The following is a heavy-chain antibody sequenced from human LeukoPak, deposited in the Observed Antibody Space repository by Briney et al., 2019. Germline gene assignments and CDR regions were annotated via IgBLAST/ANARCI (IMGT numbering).Heavy chain of an antibody. J-gene: IGHJ4*01. V-gene: IGHV1-46*01. CDR3: STDPRLLIY. Sequence: GASVKVSCKASGYTFTSYYMHWVRQAPGQGLEWMGIINPSGGSTSYAQKFQGRVTMTRDMSTSTVYMELSSLRPEDTALYYCSTDPRLLIYWGHGTLVTVSS. D-gene: IGHD2-8*01. CDR2: INPSGGST. CDR1: GYTFTSYY.